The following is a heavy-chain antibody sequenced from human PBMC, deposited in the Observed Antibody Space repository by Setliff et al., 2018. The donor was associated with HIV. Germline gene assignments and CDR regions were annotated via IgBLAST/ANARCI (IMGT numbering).Heavy chain of an antibody. CDR3: ARGLSFYDPGGFDY. CDR2: IYTSGST. Sequence: KPSETLSLTCTVSGGSISSYYWGWIRQPPGKGLEWIGYIYTSGSTNYNPSLKSRVTISVDTSKNQFSLKLSSVTAADTAVYYCARGLSFYDPGGFDYWGQGTLVTVSS. CDR1: GGSISSYY. V-gene: IGHV4-4*09. D-gene: IGHD3-22*01. J-gene: IGHJ4*02.